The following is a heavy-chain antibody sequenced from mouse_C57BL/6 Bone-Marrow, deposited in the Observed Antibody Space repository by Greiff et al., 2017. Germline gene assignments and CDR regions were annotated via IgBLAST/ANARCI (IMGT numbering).Heavy chain of an antibody. Sequence: EVMLVESGGGLVQPGGSLKLSCAASGFTFSDYGMAWVRQAPRKGPEWVAFISNLAYSIYYADNVTGRFTISRENAKNTLSLEMGSLSSGDTAMDYCARHRGRGYYFDYWGQGTTLTVSS. V-gene: IGHV5-15*01. D-gene: IGHD3-3*01. CDR2: ISNLAYSI. J-gene: IGHJ2*01. CDR1: GFTFSDYG. CDR3: ARHRGRGYYFDY.